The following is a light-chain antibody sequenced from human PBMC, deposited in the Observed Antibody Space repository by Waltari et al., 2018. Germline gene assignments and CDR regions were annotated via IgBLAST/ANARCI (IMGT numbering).Light chain of an antibody. Sequence: QAALTQPRSVSGSPGQSVTLSCTGTSGDIGGYNYVSWYQQHPGTGPKLMIYEVSKRPSGVSDRFSGSKSGNTASLTISGLQAEDEADYYCCSYAGSYTYIFGAGTRLTVL. J-gene: IGLJ1*01. CDR3: CSYAGSYTYI. V-gene: IGLV2-11*01. CDR2: EVS. CDR1: SGDIGGYNY.